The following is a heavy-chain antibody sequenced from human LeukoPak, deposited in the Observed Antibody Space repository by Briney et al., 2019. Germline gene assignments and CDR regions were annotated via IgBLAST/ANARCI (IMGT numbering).Heavy chain of an antibody. V-gene: IGHV4-59*11. Sequence: SETRSLTCTVSGPSLSIQYWSWVRQPPGKGLGWVGYIYYSGSTNYNPYLKSRVTISVDTSKNQFSLKLSSVSAADTAVYYCARAHDSFDLWGQGTMVTVSS. CDR2: IYYSGST. CDR1: GPSLSIQY. J-gene: IGHJ3*01. CDR3: ARAHDSFDL.